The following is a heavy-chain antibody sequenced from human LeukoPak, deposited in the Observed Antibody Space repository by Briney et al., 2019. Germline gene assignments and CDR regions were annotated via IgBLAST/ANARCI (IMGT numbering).Heavy chain of an antibody. V-gene: IGHV4-34*01. CDR2: INPSGST. J-gene: IGHJ4*02. CDR1: GGSFSGFY. D-gene: IGHD6-13*01. Sequence: SETLSLTCTVYGGSFSGFYWSWVRQPPGKGLEWIGEINPSGSTDHNPPLMSRVTISVDTSKNQFSLKLSSVTAADTAVYYCARGLRSTYSYYFDYWGQGTLVTVSS. CDR3: ARGLRSTYSYYFDY.